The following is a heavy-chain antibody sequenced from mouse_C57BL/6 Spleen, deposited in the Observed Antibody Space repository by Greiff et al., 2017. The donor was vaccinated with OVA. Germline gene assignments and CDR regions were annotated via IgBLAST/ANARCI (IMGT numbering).Heavy chain of an antibody. J-gene: IGHJ3*01. V-gene: IGHV2-6*01. CDR3: ASSGDYDAGFAY. Sequence: VQVVESGPGLVAPSQSLSITCTVSGFSLTSYGVDWVRQSPGQGLEWLGVIWGVGSTNYNSALKSRLSISKDNSKSQVFLKMNSLQTDDTAMYYCASSGDYDAGFAYWGQGTLVTVSA. CDR2: IWGVGST. CDR1: GFSLTSYG. D-gene: IGHD2-4*01.